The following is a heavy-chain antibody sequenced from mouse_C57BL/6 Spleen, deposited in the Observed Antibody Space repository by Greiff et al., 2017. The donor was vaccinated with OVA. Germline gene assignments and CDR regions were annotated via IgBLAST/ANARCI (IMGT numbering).Heavy chain of an antibody. CDR1: GFTFSDYY. D-gene: IGHD1-1*01. V-gene: IGHV5-16*01. CDR2: INYDGSST. J-gene: IGHJ3*01. Sequence: EVKLVESEGGLVQPGSSMKLSCTASGFTFSDYYMAWVRQVPEKGLEWVANINYDGSSTYYLDSLKSRFIISRDNAKNILYLQMSSLKSEDTATYYCARGRLFAYWGQGTLVTVSA. CDR3: ARGRLFAY.